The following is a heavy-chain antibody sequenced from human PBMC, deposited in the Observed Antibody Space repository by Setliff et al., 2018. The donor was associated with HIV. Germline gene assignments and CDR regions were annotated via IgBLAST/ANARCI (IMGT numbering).Heavy chain of an antibody. J-gene: IGHJ4*02. CDR3: ARGRGSSSSWPIDY. V-gene: IGHV4-61*05. D-gene: IGHD6-13*01. CDR1: GGSISSSSYY. CDR2: IYTSGST. Sequence: PSETLSLTCTVSGGSISSSSYYWSWIRQPPGKGLEWIGYIYTSGSTNYNPSLESRVTISIDTSKNQFSLKLSSVTAADTAVYFCARGRGSSSSWPIDYWGQGTLVTVSS.